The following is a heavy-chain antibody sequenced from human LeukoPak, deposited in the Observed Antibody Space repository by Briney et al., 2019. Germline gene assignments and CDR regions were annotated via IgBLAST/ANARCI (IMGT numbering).Heavy chain of an antibody. CDR2: IKQDGSEK. Sequence: PGGSLRLSCAASGFTFSNYWMSWVRQAPGKGLQWVANIKQDGSEKYYVDSVKGRFTISRDNAKKSLYLQMNSLRAEDTAVYYCAKDQAVPAATDDYWGQGTLVTVSS. CDR1: GFTFSNYW. V-gene: IGHV3-7*03. D-gene: IGHD2-2*01. J-gene: IGHJ4*02. CDR3: AKDQAVPAATDDY.